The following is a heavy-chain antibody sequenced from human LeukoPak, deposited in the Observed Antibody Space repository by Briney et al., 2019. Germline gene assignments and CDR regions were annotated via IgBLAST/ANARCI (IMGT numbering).Heavy chain of an antibody. D-gene: IGHD6-19*01. J-gene: IGHJ4*02. CDR3: VRAYSSGWYVGY. Sequence: ASVKVSCKASGYTFTSYYMHWVRQAPGQGLEWMGIINPSGGSTSYAQKFQGRVTMTRDTSTSTVYMELSSLRSEDTAVYYCVRAYSSGWYVGYWGQGTLVTVSS. CDR2: INPSGGST. CDR1: GYTFTSYY. V-gene: IGHV1-46*01.